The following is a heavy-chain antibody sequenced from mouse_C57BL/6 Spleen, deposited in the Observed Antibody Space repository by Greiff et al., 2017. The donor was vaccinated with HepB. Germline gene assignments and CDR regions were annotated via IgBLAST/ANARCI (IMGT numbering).Heavy chain of an antibody. J-gene: IGHJ4*01. D-gene: IGHD1-1*01. CDR3: ARDLTTEDYAMDY. CDR2: ISDGGSYT. V-gene: IGHV5-4*01. CDR1: GFTFSSYA. Sequence: EVQLVESGGGLVKPGGSLKLSCAASGFTFSSYAMSWVRQTPEKRLEWVATISDGGSYTYYPDNVKGRFTISRDNAKNNLYLQMSHLKSEDTAMYYCARDLTTEDYAMDYWGQETSVTVSS.